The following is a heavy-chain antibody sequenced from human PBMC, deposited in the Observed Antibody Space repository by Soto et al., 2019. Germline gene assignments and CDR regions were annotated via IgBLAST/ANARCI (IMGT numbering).Heavy chain of an antibody. CDR2: IYYSGST. CDR1: DGSISNGGCY. Sequence: PSEPLSLTCTVSDGSISNGGCYWSWIRQPPGKGLEWIGYIYYSGSTYYNPSLKSRVTISIDTLYLQMNSLRAEDTAVYYCANRGGGKLPPYYFDYCGQGTLATVYS. CDR3: ANRGGGKLPPYYFDY. D-gene: IGHD2-15*01. J-gene: IGHJ4*02. V-gene: IGHV4-31*03.